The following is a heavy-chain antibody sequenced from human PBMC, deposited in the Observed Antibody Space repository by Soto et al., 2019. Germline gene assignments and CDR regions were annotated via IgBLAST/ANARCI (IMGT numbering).Heavy chain of an antibody. CDR2: IVPMFGTS. CDR3: NRGSEYDFWSGYL. J-gene: IGHJ4*02. CDR1: GGTSTRYA. V-gene: IGHV1-69*06. D-gene: IGHD3-3*01. Sequence: QERLVQSGAEVRKPGSSVKVSCKVTGGTSTRYAINWVRQAPEQGLEWMGGIVPMFGTSKYAQKFQGRVTITADTSTNKAYMELRSLRSEDTAVYYCNRGSEYDFWSGYLWGQGTLVSVSS.